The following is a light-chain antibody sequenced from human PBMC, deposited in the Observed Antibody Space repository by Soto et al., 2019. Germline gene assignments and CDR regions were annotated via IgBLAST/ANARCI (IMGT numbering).Light chain of an antibody. CDR2: DAS. V-gene: IGKV1-9*01. CDR3: QQLDSYPIT. J-gene: IGKJ5*01. Sequence: DIQLTQSPSFLSASVGDRVTITCRASKGISSYLAWYQQKPGKAPKLLIYDASTLQSGVPSRFSGSGSGTDFTLTISSLQPEDFATYYCQQLDSYPITFGQGTRLEIK. CDR1: KGISSY.